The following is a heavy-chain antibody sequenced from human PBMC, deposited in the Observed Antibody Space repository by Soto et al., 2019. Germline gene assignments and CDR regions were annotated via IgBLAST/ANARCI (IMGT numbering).Heavy chain of an antibody. CDR1: GFTFSSYA. D-gene: IGHD4-17*01. V-gene: IGHV3-30-3*01. CDR3: AREDTVTRGYFDY. Sequence: GGSLRLSCAASGFTFSSYAMHWVRQAPGKGLEWVAVISYDGSNKYYADSVKGRFTISRDNSKNTLYLQMNSLRAEDTAVYYCAREDTVTRGYFDYWGQGTLVTVSS. J-gene: IGHJ4*02. CDR2: ISYDGSNK.